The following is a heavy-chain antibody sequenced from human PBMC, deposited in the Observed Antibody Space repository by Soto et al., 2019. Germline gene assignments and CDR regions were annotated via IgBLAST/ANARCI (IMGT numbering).Heavy chain of an antibody. J-gene: IGHJ4*02. V-gene: IGHV5-10-1*01. D-gene: IGHD1-20*01. CDR1: GYSFNGYW. CDR3: ARQTYNANYQSYFDS. CDR2: IDPSDSYT. Sequence: GESLKISCKGSGYSFNGYWISWVRQMPGKVLEWMGRIDPSDSYTNYSPSFQGHVTISAAKSITTAYLQWSSLKASDTAMYYCARQTYNANYQSYFDSWGQGTLVTASS.